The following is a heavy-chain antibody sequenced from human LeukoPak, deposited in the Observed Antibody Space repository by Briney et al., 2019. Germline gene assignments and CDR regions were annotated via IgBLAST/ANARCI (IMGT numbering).Heavy chain of an antibody. CDR3: AREDGDYVNDY. CDR1: GYTFTDDY. V-gene: IGHV1-2*02. Sequence: ASVKVSCKASGYTFTDDYIHWVRQAPGQGLEWMEWINPNSGGTIYAEKFQGRVTMTRDTSISTAYMELSSLRYDDTAVYYCAREDGDYVNDYWGQGTLVTVSS. D-gene: IGHD4-17*01. J-gene: IGHJ4*02. CDR2: INPNSGGT.